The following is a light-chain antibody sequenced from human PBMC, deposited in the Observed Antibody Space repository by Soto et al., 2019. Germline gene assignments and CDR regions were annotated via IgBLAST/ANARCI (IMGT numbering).Light chain of an antibody. CDR3: QQYNNWPWT. CDR1: QSVSSYY. Sequence: EIVLTQSPGTLSLSPGERATLSCRASQSVSSYYLAWYQQKPGQAPRLLIYGASTRATGIPARFSGRGARTEFTLTISSQQSEDFAVYCCQQYNNWPWTFGQGTKVDIK. CDR2: GAS. V-gene: IGKV3-15*01. J-gene: IGKJ1*01.